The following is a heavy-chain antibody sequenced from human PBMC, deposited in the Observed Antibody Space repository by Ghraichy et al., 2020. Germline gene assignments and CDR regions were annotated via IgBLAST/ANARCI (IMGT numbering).Heavy chain of an antibody. V-gene: IGHV3-30*18. CDR1: GFTFSRYG. D-gene: IGHD3-22*01. CDR3: AKERDSSGYYSFRGDYYGMDV. CDR2: TSYDGSNK. Sequence: LTCVGSGFTFSRYGMHWVRQAPGKGLEWVAVTSYDGSNKNYADSVEGRFTISRDNSKNTLYLQINSLRAEDTAVYYCAKERDSSGYYSFRGDYYGMDVWGQGTTVTVSS. J-gene: IGHJ6*02.